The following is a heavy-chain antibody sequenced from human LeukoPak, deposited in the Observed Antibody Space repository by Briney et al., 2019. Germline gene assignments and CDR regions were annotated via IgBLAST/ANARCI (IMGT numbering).Heavy chain of an antibody. V-gene: IGHV3-66*01. CDR2: IYSGGST. J-gene: IGHJ6*03. D-gene: IGHD3-10*01. Sequence: GGSLRLSCAASGFTVSSNYMSWVRQAPGKGLEWVSVIYSGGSTYCADSVKGRFTISRDNSKNTLYLQMNSLRAEDTAVYYCARGGDGSGSYPQYYYYYYMDVWGKGTTVTISS. CDR3: ARGGDGSGSYPQYYYYYYMDV. CDR1: GFTVSSNY.